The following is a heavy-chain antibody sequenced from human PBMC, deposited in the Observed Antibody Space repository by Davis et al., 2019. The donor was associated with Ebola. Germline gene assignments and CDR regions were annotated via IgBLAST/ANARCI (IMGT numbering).Heavy chain of an antibody. J-gene: IGHJ5*02. CDR1: AFTFSTYT. Sequence: PGGSLRLSCAASAFTFSTYTMNWVRQAPGKGLEWVSSITSNGYIYYAYSVKRRFTISRDNSKNTLYLQMNSLRAEDTAVYYCAKDQSRSGWHRSRAWFDPWGQGTLVTVSS. D-gene: IGHD6-19*01. CDR3: AKDQSRSGWHRSRAWFDP. CDR2: ITSNGYI. V-gene: IGHV3-21*01.